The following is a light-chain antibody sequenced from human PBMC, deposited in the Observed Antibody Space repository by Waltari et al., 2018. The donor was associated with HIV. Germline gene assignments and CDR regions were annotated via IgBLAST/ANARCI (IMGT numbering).Light chain of an antibody. CDR1: QDINNY. V-gene: IGKV1-33*01. Sequence: DIQVTQSPSSLSASVGDRVTITCQATQDINNYLNWYQQKPGKAPKLLIYDASNLETGVPSRFSGSGSGTDFTFTISSLQPEDFATYYCQPYDILPPLTFGGGTKVEIK. CDR2: DAS. CDR3: QPYDILPPLT. J-gene: IGKJ4*01.